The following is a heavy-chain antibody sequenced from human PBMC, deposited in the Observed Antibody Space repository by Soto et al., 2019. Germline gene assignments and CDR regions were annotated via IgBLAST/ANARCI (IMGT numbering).Heavy chain of an antibody. J-gene: IGHJ6*02. D-gene: IGHD2-2*01. Sequence: GASVKVSCKASGGTFSSYAISWVRQAPGQGLEWMGGIIPIFGTANYAQKFQGRVTITADESTSTAYMELSSLRSEDTAVYYCARGHVVVPAAILSPYYYYGMDVWGQGTTVTVSS. V-gene: IGHV1-69*13. CDR2: IIPIFGTA. CDR3: ARGHVVVPAAILSPYYYYGMDV. CDR1: GGTFSSYA.